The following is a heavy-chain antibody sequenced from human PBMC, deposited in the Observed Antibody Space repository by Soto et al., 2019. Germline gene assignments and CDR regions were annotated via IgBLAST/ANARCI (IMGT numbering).Heavy chain of an antibody. V-gene: IGHV3-48*02. D-gene: IGHD2-21*02. CDR1: GFSFRDQS. CDR3: ARLPKGSVVTG. Sequence: HPGGSLRLSCVGSGFSFRDQSINWARQPPGKGLQWISYISISSENIYYADSVKGRFTVSRDNAKNTLFLQMNSLRDDDSAIYYCARLPKGSVVTGWGQGSLVTVS. CDR2: ISISSENI. J-gene: IGHJ4*01.